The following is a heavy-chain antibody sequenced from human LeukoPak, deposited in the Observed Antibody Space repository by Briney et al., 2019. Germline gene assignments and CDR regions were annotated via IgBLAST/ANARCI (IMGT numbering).Heavy chain of an antibody. CDR3: ASGGPAGYDY. D-gene: IGHD2-2*01. J-gene: IGHJ4*02. Sequence: SETLSLTCAVYGGSFSGYYWSWIRQPPGKGLEWIGEINHSGSTNYNPSLKSRVTISVDTSKNQFSLKLSSVTAADTAVYYCASGGPAGYDYWGQGTLVTVSS. V-gene: IGHV4-34*01. CDR2: INHSGST. CDR1: GGSFSGYY.